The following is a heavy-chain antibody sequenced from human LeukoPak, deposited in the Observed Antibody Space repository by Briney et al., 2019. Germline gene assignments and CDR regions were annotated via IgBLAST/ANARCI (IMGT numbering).Heavy chain of an antibody. D-gene: IGHD6-13*01. CDR3: ASAGYSETYYYYYGMDV. J-gene: IGHJ6*02. V-gene: IGHV3-30*03. CDR1: GFTFSSYG. Sequence: PGGSLRLSCAASGFTFSSYGMHWVRQAPGKGLEWEAVISYDGSNKYYADSVKGRFTISRDNSKNTLYLQMNSLRAEDTAVYYCASAGYSETYYYYYGMDVWGQGTTVTVSS. CDR2: ISYDGSNK.